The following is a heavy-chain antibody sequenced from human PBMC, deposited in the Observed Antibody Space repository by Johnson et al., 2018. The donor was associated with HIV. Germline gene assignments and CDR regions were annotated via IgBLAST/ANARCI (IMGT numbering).Heavy chain of an antibody. Sequence: VQLVESGGGLVQPGRSLRLSCAASGFTFDDYAMHWVRQAPGKGLEWVSGINWTGGSTGYADSVKGRFTISRDNAKNSLYLQMNSLRAEDTALYYCARDPLYGDSAEDAFDIWGQGTMVTVSS. CDR3: ARDPLYGDSAEDAFDI. D-gene: IGHD4-17*01. J-gene: IGHJ3*02. CDR2: INWTGGST. V-gene: IGHV3-9*01. CDR1: GFTFDDYA.